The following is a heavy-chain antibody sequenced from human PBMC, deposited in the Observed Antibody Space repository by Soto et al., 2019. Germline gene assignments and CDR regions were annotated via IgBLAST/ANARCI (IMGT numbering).Heavy chain of an antibody. Sequence: EVQLVESGGGVVRPGGSLRLSCAASGFTFEDYGMAWVRQAPGKGLEWVSGINGNGGSTAYADSVKGRFTSSRDNAQSSLYLQLNSLRAEDTALYYSMRTGSGRFYCYGTDVWGRGTTVTVSS. D-gene: IGHD6-19*01. CDR2: INGNGGST. CDR1: GFTFEDYG. J-gene: IGHJ6*01. V-gene: IGHV3-20*04. CDR3: MRTGSGRFYCYGTDV.